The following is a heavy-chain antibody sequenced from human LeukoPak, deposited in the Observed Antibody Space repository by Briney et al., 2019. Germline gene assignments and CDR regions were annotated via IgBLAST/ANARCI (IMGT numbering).Heavy chain of an antibody. CDR1: GFTFSIYS. V-gene: IGHV3-23*01. CDR3: ASLIVLMVYAIREVDY. CDR2: ISGSGGST. J-gene: IGHJ4*02. D-gene: IGHD2-8*01. Sequence: GGSLRLSCSASGFTFSIYSMNWVRHAPGMGREWVSAISGSGGSTYYADSVKGRFTISRDNSKYTLDLQMNSLRAEDTAVYYCASLIVLMVYAIREVDYWGQGTLVTVSS.